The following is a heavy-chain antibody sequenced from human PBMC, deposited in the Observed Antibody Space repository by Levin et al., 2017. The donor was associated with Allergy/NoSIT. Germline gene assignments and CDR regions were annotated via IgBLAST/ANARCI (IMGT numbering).Heavy chain of an antibody. D-gene: IGHD6-13*01. Sequence: GGSLRLSCVASGFTFSEHYMSWIRQAPGKGLEWLSYITSSSSYTNYADSVKGRFTISRDNARNSLYLQMNSLRAEDTAVYFCARDAGGRAAGADYFDFWGQGTLVTVSS. CDR3: ARDAGGRAAGADYFDF. CDR2: ITSSSSYT. J-gene: IGHJ4*02. CDR1: GFTFSEHY. V-gene: IGHV3-11*05.